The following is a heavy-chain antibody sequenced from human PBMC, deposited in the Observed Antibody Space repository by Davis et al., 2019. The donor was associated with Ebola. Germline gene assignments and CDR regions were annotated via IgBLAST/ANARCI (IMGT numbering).Heavy chain of an antibody. Sequence: GESLKISCAASGFTFDDYAMHWVRQAPGKGLEWVSLISGDGGSTYYADSVKGRFTISRDNSKNTLYLQMNSLRAEDTAVYYCARAPLAANDYYYYGMDVWGQGTTVTVSS. V-gene: IGHV3-43*02. J-gene: IGHJ6*02. CDR2: ISGDGGST. CDR3: ARAPLAANDYYYYGMDV. CDR1: GFTFDDYA.